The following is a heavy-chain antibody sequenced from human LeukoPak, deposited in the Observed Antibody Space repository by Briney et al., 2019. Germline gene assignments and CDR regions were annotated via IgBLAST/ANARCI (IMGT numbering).Heavy chain of an antibody. J-gene: IGHJ4*02. Sequence: ASVKVSCKASGYTFTNYAISWVRQAPGQGLEWMGWISVYNGNTNYAQKLQGRVTMTTDTSTSTAYMELRSLRSDDTAVYYCARLKGVVPAANPRSFDYWGQGTLVTVSS. CDR1: GYTFTNYA. V-gene: IGHV1-18*01. CDR2: ISVYNGNT. D-gene: IGHD2-2*01. CDR3: ARLKGVVPAANPRSFDY.